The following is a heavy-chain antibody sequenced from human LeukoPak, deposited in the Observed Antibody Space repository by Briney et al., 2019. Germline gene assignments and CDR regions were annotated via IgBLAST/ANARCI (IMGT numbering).Heavy chain of an antibody. J-gene: IGHJ4*02. D-gene: IGHD6-6*01. CDR1: GGSISSGGYY. V-gene: IGHV4-30-2*01. Sequence: PSETLSLTCTVSGGSISSGGYYWSWIRQPPGKGLEWIGYIYHSGSTYYDPSLKSRVTISVDRSKNQFSLKLSSVTAADTAVYYCARAPTFYSSSSFDYWGQGTLVTVSS. CDR3: ARAPTFYSSSSFDY. CDR2: IYHSGST.